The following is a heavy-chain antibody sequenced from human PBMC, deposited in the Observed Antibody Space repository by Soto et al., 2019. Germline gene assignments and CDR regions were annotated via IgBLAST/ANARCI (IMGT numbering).Heavy chain of an antibody. CDR2: IYYSGST. V-gene: IGHV4-30-4*01. CDR3: ESRKSSPYFDY. D-gene: IGHD3-10*01. CDR1: GGSISSGDYY. Sequence: SETLSLTCTVSGGSISSGDYYWSWIRQPPGKGLEWIGNIYYSGSTYYNPSLKSRVTISVDTSKNQFSLKLSSVTAADTAVYYRESRKSSPYFDYWGQGTLVTVSS. J-gene: IGHJ4*02.